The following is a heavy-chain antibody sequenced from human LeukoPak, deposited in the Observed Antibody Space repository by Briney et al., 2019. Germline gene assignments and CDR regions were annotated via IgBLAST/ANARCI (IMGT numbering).Heavy chain of an antibody. Sequence: GGSLRLSCATSGFTFDIYAMSWVRQAPGKGLEWVASIGGGDTYYGDSVKGRFIVSRDNSQSTVSLQLNSLTADDTAVYYRARDAIPGNSIWDSFAYWGQGTLVTVSS. CDR3: ARDAIPGNSIWDSFAY. CDR1: GFTFDIYA. CDR2: IGGGDT. J-gene: IGHJ4*02. D-gene: IGHD3-16*01. V-gene: IGHV3-23*01.